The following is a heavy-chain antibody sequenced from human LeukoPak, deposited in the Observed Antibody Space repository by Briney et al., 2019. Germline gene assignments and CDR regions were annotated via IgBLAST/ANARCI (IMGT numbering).Heavy chain of an antibody. CDR3: ARGGFTTMVRGVIITLDAFDI. CDR1: GYTFTSYY. D-gene: IGHD3-10*01. Sequence: ASVKVSCKASGYTFTSYYMHWVRQAPGQGLEWMGIINPGGGTTTYAQKFQGRVTMTRDTSTSTVYMELSSLRSEDTAVYYCARGGFTTMVRGVIITLDAFDIWGQGTMVTVSS. J-gene: IGHJ3*02. V-gene: IGHV1-46*01. CDR2: INPGGGTT.